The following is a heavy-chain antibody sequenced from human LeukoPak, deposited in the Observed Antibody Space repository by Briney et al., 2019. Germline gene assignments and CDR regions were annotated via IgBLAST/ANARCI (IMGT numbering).Heavy chain of an antibody. V-gene: IGHV1-46*01. Sequence: VASVKVSCKASGYSFSVYSIDWVRQAPGQGLEWVGTIDPNGGTTSLAQKFQGRVTLTRDMSTNTVSMELRSLRPEDTAVYFCAREGGTRKYNGDTWRHFFDFWGQGTLVTVSA. CDR3: AREGGTRKYNGDTWRHFFDF. CDR2: IDPNGGTT. J-gene: IGHJ4*02. D-gene: IGHD4-17*01. CDR1: GYSFSVYS.